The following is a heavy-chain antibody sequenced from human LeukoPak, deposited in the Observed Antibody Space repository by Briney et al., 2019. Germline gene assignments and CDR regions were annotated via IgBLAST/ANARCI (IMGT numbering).Heavy chain of an antibody. V-gene: IGHV4-34*01. CDR3: ASLERGFGELLRVFDY. Sequence: SETLSLTCAVYGGSFSGYYWSWIRQPPGKGLEWIGEINHSGSTNYNPSLKSRVTISVDTSKNQFSLKLSSVTAADTAVYYCASLERGFGELLRVFDYWGQGTLVTVSS. D-gene: IGHD3-10*01. CDR2: INHSGST. CDR1: GGSFSGYY. J-gene: IGHJ4*02.